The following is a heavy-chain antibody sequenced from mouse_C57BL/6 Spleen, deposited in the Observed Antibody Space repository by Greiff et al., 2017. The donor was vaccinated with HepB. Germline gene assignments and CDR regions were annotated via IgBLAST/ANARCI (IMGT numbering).Heavy chain of an antibody. CDR2: ISSGGSYT. Sequence: DVKLVESGGDLVKPGGSLKLSCAASGFTFSSYGMSWVRQTPDKRLEWVATISSGGSYTYYPDSVKGRFTISRDNAKNTLYLQMSSLKSEDTAMYCCARQGDGYHAMDYWGQGTSVTVSS. CDR1: GFTFSSYG. D-gene: IGHD2-3*01. J-gene: IGHJ4*01. CDR3: ARQGDGYHAMDY. V-gene: IGHV5-6*02.